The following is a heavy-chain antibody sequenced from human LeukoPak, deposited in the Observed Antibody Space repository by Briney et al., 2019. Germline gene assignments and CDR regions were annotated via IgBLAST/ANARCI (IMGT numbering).Heavy chain of an antibody. J-gene: IGHJ6*03. D-gene: IGHD6-13*01. CDR3: AKGGWDSSSWYAAGYMDV. Sequence: PGGSLRLSCAASGFSFNSYAMTWVRQAPGKGPEWVSAISGGGSSTYYADSVKGRFTISRDNSKSTLYLQMNSLRAEDTALYYCAKGGWDSSSWYAAGYMDVWGKGTTVTVSS. V-gene: IGHV3-23*01. CDR2: ISGGGSST. CDR1: GFSFNSYA.